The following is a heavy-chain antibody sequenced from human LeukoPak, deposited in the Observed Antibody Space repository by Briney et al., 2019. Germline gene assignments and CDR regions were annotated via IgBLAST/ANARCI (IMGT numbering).Heavy chain of an antibody. D-gene: IGHD6-6*01. CDR1: GGTFSSYA. CDR2: IIPILGIA. V-gene: IGHV1-69*04. Sequence: ASVKVSCKASGGTFSSYAISWVRQAPGQGLEWMGRIIPILGIANYAQKFQGRVTITADKSTSTAYMELSSLRSEDTAVYYCARDKYSSSSLYNWLDPWGQGTLVTVSS. J-gene: IGHJ5*02. CDR3: ARDKYSSSSLYNWLDP.